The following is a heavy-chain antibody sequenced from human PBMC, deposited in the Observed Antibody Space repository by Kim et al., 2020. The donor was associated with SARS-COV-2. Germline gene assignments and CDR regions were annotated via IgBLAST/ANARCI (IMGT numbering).Heavy chain of an antibody. D-gene: IGHD3-22*01. J-gene: IGHJ5*02. CDR2: IYYTGTT. CDR1: GGSISSSSYY. CDR3: ARCGLSPPTITMLVVVINLAWFDP. V-gene: IGHV4-39*01. Sequence: SETLSLTCTVSGGSISSSSYYWGWIRQPPGKGLEWIGSIYYTGTTYYNPSLKSRVTISVDTSKNQFSLKLSSVTAADTAVYYCARCGLSPPTITMLVVVINLAWFDPWGEGSLLTVSS.